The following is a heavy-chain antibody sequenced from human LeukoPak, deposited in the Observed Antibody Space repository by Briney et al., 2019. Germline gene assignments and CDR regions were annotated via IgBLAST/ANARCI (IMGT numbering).Heavy chain of an antibody. CDR3: VRRPRYSYGPFDY. J-gene: IGHJ4*02. CDR1: GFTFDDYA. V-gene: IGHV3-43*02. D-gene: IGHD5-18*01. Sequence: PGGSLRLSCAASGFTFDDYAMHWVRQAPGKGLEWVSLISGDGGSAYYGDSVKGRFTISRDNSKNSLYLQMNSLRTEDTALYYCVRRPRYSYGPFDYWGQGTLVTVSS. CDR2: ISGDGGSA.